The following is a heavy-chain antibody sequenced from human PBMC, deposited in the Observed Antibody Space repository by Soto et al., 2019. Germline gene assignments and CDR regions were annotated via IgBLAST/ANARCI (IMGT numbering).Heavy chain of an antibody. CDR1: GGSISSGDYY. CDR3: AREIAARIFNWFDP. J-gene: IGHJ5*02. Sequence: PSETLSLTCTVSGGSISSGDYYWSWIRQPPGKGLEWIGYIYYSGSTYYNPSLKSRVTISVDTSKNQFSLKLSSVTAADTAVYYCAREIAARIFNWFDPWGQGTLVTVSS. V-gene: IGHV4-30-4*01. CDR2: IYYSGST. D-gene: IGHD6-6*01.